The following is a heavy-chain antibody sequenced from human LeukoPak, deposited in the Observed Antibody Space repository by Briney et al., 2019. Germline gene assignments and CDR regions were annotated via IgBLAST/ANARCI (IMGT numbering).Heavy chain of an antibody. Sequence: GGSLRLCCAASGFTFSSYGMHWVRQAPGKGLEWVAFIRYDGSNKYYADSVKGRFTISRDNSKNTLYLQMNSLRAEDTAVYYCAKEREHCSSTSCLYYFDYWGQGTLVTVSS. CDR3: AKEREHCSSTSCLYYFDY. CDR2: IRYDGSNK. V-gene: IGHV3-30*02. J-gene: IGHJ4*02. D-gene: IGHD2-2*01. CDR1: GFTFSSYG.